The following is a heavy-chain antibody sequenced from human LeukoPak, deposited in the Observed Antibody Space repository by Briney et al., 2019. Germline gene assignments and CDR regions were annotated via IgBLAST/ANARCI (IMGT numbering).Heavy chain of an antibody. CDR1: GFSFADYA. Sequence: GGSLTLSCAASGFSFADYAMRWVRQPPGKGLEWVSGISCSSGSICYADSVKGRFTISSDNAKNSLYLQMNSLSAEDTALYYSAKDVGGYLYYYFDYWGQGTLVTVSS. CDR3: AKDVGGYLYYYFDY. V-gene: IGHV3-9*01. D-gene: IGHD5-12*01. CDR2: ISCSSGSI. J-gene: IGHJ4*02.